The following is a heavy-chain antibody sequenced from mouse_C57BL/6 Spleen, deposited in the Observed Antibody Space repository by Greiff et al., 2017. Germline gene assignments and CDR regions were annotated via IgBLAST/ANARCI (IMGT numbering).Heavy chain of an antibody. D-gene: IGHD1-1*01. CDR1: GYAFSSSW. CDR3: ARSNYGSSYWYFDV. J-gene: IGHJ1*03. Sequence: VKLVESGPELVKPGASVKISCKASGYAFSSSWMNWVKQRPGKGLEWIGRIYPGDGDTNYNGKFKGKATLTADKSSSTAYMQLSSLTSEDSAVYFCARSNYGSSYWYFDVWGTGTTVTVSS. V-gene: IGHV1-82*01. CDR2: IYPGDGDT.